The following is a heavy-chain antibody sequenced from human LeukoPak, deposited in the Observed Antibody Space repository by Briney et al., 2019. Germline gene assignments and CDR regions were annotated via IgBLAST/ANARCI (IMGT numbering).Heavy chain of an antibody. V-gene: IGHV4-34*01. CDR2: INHSGST. Sequence: SETLSLTCAVYGGSFSGYYWSWIRQPPGKGLEWIGEINHSGSTNYNPSLKSRVTISVDTSKNQFSLKLSSVTAADTAVYYCARGYCSGGSCSYYYYYGMDVWGQGTTVTVSS. CDR3: ARGYCSGGSCSYYYYYGMDV. CDR1: GGSFSGYY. J-gene: IGHJ6*02. D-gene: IGHD2-15*01.